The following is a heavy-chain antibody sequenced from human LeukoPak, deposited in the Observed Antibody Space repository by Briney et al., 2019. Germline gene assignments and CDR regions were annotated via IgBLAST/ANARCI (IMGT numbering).Heavy chain of an antibody. CDR1: GGSFSGYY. Sequence: EPSETLSLTCAVYGGSFSGYYWSWIRQPPGKGLEWIGEINHSGSTNYNPSLKSRVTISVDTSKNHFSLKLSSVTAADTAVYYCARDFRGGYDFWSGYYTPYYFDYWGQGTLVTVSP. CDR3: ARDFRGGYDFWSGYYTPYYFDY. V-gene: IGHV4-34*01. D-gene: IGHD3-3*01. CDR2: INHSGST. J-gene: IGHJ4*02.